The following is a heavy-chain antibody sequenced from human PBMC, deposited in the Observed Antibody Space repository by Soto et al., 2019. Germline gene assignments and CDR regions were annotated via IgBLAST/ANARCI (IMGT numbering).Heavy chain of an antibody. V-gene: IGHV1-3*01. J-gene: IGHJ6*02. CDR3: ARGKGMEENYFYYGLDI. CDR1: GYTFSTYG. D-gene: IGHD1-1*01. CDR2: VNGGTGQT. Sequence: QVQVVQSGAEVKKPGASVKVSCKASGYTFSTYGMHWVRQAPGQSLEWMGWVNGGTGQTRYSQRFQDRVIITRDTSASPGYMELSSLRSEETAVYYCARGKGMEENYFYYGLDIWGQGTTVTVSS.